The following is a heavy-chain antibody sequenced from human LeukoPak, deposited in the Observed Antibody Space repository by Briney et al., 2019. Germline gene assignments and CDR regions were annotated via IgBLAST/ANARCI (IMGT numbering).Heavy chain of an antibody. Sequence: GGSLRLSCAASGFTFSSYWMHWVRQAPGKGLVWVSRINTDGSITSYADSVKGRFTISRDNAKNTLYLQMNGLRAEDTAVYYCAREGDYYDSSGLFDYWGQGTLVTVSS. V-gene: IGHV3-74*01. CDR3: AREGDYYDSSGLFDY. D-gene: IGHD3-22*01. J-gene: IGHJ4*02. CDR1: GFTFSSYW. CDR2: INTDGSIT.